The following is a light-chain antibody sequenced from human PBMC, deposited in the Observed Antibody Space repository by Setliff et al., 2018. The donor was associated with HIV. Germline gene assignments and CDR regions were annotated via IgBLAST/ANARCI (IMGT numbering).Light chain of an antibody. V-gene: IGLV6-57*01. CDR3: QSYDNNNVWV. CDR2: EDD. CDR1: TGNIASNY. Sequence: NFMLTQPHSVSESPGTTVTISCTRSTGNIASNYVQWYQQRPGSSPTTVIYEDDQRPSGVPDRFSASIDTSSNSASLTISGLKTGDEADYYCQSYDNNNVWVFGGGTKVTVL. J-gene: IGLJ3*02.